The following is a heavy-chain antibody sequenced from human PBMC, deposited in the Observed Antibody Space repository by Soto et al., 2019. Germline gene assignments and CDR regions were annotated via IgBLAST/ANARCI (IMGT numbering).Heavy chain of an antibody. CDR3: AREDGAVGATSAFDY. D-gene: IGHD1-26*01. CDR1: GFTLTTYT. Sequence: GGSLRLSCVASGFTLTTYTMNWVRQAPGMGLEWVASINGRGNYKYYTDSVEGRFTISRDNAENSLYLHMNSLGAEDTAVYYCAREDGAVGATSAFDYWGQGTLVTVSS. CDR2: INGRGNYK. J-gene: IGHJ4*02. V-gene: IGHV3-21*01.